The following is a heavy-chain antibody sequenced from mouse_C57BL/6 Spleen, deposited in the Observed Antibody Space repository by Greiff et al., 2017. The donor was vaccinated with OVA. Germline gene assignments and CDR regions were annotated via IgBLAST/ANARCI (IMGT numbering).Heavy chain of an antibody. CDR3: ARWEYYYGSSYHFDY. J-gene: IGHJ2*01. CDR1: GYTFTDYY. CDR2: IYPGSGNT. D-gene: IGHD1-1*01. V-gene: IGHV1-76*01. Sequence: QVQLQQSGAELVRPGASVKLSCKASGYTFTDYYINWVKQRPGQGLEWIARIYPGSGNTYYNEKFKGKATLTAEKSSSTAYMQLSSLTSEYSAVYFCARWEYYYGSSYHFDYWGQGTTLTVSS.